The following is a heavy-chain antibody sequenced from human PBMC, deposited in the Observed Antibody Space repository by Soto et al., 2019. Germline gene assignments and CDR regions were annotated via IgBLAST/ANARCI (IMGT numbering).Heavy chain of an antibody. CDR3: AKAPHHFIAAHTFDY. CDR1: GFTFSSYA. CDR2: ISGSGGST. D-gene: IGHD6-13*01. V-gene: IGHV3-23*01. Sequence: GGSLRLSCAASGFTFSSYAMSWVRQAPGKGLEWVSAISGSGGSTYYADSVKGRFTISRDNSKNTLYLQMNSLRAEDTAVYYCAKAPHHFIAAHTFDYWSQGTLVTVSS. J-gene: IGHJ4*02.